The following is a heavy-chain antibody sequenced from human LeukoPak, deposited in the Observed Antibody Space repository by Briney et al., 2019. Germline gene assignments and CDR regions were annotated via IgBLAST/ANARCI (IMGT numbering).Heavy chain of an antibody. V-gene: IGHV3-30*03. D-gene: IGHD4-17*01. Sequence: GGSLRLSCAASGFTVTNSYMSWVRQPPGKGLEWVAVISYDGSNKYYADSVKGRFTISRDNSKNTLYLQMNSLRAEDTAVYYCARGSKSYGDYIRSRIHYFDYWGQGTLVTVSS. CDR3: ARGSKSYGDYIRSRIHYFDY. J-gene: IGHJ4*02. CDR2: ISYDGSNK. CDR1: GFTVTNSY.